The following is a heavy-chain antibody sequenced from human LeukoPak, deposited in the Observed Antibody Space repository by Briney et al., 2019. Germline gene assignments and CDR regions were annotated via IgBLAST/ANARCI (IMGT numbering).Heavy chain of an antibody. CDR2: IYSDGTT. V-gene: IGHV3-53*01. CDR3: AREVGSYYRYFDN. J-gene: IGHJ4*02. CDR1: GFTVSSNY. Sequence: GGSLRLSCAASGFTVSSNYMSWVRQAPGKGLECVSLIYSDGTTYYADSVKGRFTISRDNSKNTLYLQMNSLRAKDTAAYYCAREVGSYYRYFDNWGQGTLVTVSS. D-gene: IGHD1-26*01.